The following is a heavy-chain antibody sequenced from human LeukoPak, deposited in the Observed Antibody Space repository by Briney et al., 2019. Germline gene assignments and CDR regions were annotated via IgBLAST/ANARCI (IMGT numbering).Heavy chain of an antibody. CDR1: GGSFSGYY. J-gene: IGHJ4*02. CDR2: INHSGST. Sequence: SETLSLTCAVYGGSFSGYYWSWIRQPPGKGLEWIGEINHSGSTNYNPSLKSRVTISVDTSKNQFSLKLSSVTAADMAVYYCARRRVLTYYYDSSGYQYPTHFDYWGQGTLVTVSS. CDR3: ARRRVLTYYYDSSGYQYPTHFDY. V-gene: IGHV4-34*01. D-gene: IGHD3-22*01.